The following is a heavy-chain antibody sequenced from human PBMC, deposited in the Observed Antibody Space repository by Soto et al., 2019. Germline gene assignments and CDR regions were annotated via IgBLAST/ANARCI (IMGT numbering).Heavy chain of an antibody. V-gene: IGHV1-69*13. CDR2: IIPIFGTA. CDR1: GGTFSSYA. D-gene: IGHD5-12*01. Sequence: SVKVSCKASGGTFSSYAISWVRQAPGQGLEWMGGIIPIFGTANYAQKFQGRVTITADESTSTAYMELSSLRSEDTAVYYCAREHWPVKVTRIVATVVMKDSTISRYYYYYGMDVWGQGTTVTVSS. CDR3: AREHWPVKVTRIVATVVMKDSTISRYYYYYGMDV. J-gene: IGHJ6*02.